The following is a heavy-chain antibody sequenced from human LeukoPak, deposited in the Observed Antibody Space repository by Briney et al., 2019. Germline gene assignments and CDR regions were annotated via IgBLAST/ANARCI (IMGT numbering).Heavy chain of an antibody. D-gene: IGHD3-22*01. CDR1: GGSFSGYY. Sequence: SETLSLTCAVYGGSFSGYYWSWIRQPPGKGLEWIGEINHSGSTNYNPSLKSRVTISVDTSKNQFSLKLSSVTAADTAVYYCARPGPPYYYDSSGYPSGAFDIWGQGTMVTVSS. V-gene: IGHV4-34*01. J-gene: IGHJ3*02. CDR3: ARPGPPYYYDSSGYPSGAFDI. CDR2: INHSGST.